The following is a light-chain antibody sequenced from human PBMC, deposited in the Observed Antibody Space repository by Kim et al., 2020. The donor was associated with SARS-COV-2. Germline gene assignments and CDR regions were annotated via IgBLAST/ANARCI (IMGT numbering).Light chain of an antibody. CDR3: QQYGDFPYT. Sequence: APGESAALSCRASQSVTRNYLAWYQQKPGQAPRVLIFAASSRATGIPDRFSGRGSGTDFTLSISRLQPEDVAVYYCQQYGDFPYTFGQGTKLEI. V-gene: IGKV3-20*01. CDR2: AAS. J-gene: IGKJ2*01. CDR1: QSVTRNY.